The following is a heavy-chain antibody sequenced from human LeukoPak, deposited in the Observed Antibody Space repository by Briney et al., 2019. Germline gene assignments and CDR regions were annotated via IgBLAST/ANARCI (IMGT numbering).Heavy chain of an antibody. J-gene: IGHJ5*02. CDR2: IYHSGST. D-gene: IGHD6-13*01. V-gene: IGHV4-4*02. Sequence: SGTLSLTCAVSGGSISSSNWWSWVRQPPGKGLEWIGEIYHSGSTNYNPSLKSRVTISVDTSKNQFSLKLSSVTAADTAVYYYARLKGRIAAAGTGWFDPWGQGTLVTVSS. CDR1: GGSISSSNW. CDR3: ARLKGRIAAAGTGWFDP.